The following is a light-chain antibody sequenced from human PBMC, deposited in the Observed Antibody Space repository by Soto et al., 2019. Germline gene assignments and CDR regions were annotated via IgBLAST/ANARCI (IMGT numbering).Light chain of an antibody. Sequence: EILLTQSPGSLSVFPGERASLSCRASQNVNNRLAWYQQKAGQAPRLLISGASSRATGIPDRFSGSGSGTDFTLTISSLQPEDFATYYCQHADSFPLITFGQGTRLEIK. V-gene: IGKV3-20*01. J-gene: IGKJ5*01. CDR2: GAS. CDR3: QHADSFPLIT. CDR1: QNVNNR.